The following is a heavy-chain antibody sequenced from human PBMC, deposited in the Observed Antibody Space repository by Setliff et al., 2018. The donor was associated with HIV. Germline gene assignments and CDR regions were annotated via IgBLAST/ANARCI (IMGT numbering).Heavy chain of an antibody. CDR1: GGSFTNYY. D-gene: IGHD1-26*01. Sequence: SETLSLTCAVYGGSFTNYYWGWIRQPPGKGLEWLGEINHRGVTNYNPSLKSRVTISVDTAKNQLSLKLTSVTAADTAVYYCARGLVGVSRTGLAYWGQGILVTVSS. CDR3: ARGLVGVSRTGLAY. V-gene: IGHV4-34*01. CDR2: INHRGVT. J-gene: IGHJ4*02.